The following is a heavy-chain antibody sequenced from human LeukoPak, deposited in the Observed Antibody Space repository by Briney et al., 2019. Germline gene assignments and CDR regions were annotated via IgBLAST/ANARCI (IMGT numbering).Heavy chain of an antibody. CDR3: ASGGPTRGTLAS. J-gene: IGHJ4*02. CDR1: GFALSSYG. D-gene: IGHD1-26*01. Sequence: PGGSLRLSCAASGFALSSYGMYWVRQTPNKGLEWVAYSRRDGTYVNYADSVKGRFIISRDNSKNTLGLQMNSLRVEDTALYYCASGGPTRGTLASWGQGTLVPVSS. CDR2: SRRDGTYV. V-gene: IGHV3-30*02.